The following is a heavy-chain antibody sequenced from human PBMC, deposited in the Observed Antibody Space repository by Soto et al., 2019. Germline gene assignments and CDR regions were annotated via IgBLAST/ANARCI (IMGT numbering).Heavy chain of an antibody. V-gene: IGHV1-18*01. D-gene: IGHD1-1*01. CDR3: ARGRYGDY. CDR2: SSAHKDIT. Sequence: QVHLVQSGAEVRKPGASVKVSCKGSVYTFTSYGIAWVRQAPGQGGDWTGSSSAHKDITNYSQKVQGRVTVTRDTSTSTAYVELRNLRSDEAAVYYCARGRYGDYWGQGALVTVSS. CDR1: VYTFTSYG. J-gene: IGHJ4*02.